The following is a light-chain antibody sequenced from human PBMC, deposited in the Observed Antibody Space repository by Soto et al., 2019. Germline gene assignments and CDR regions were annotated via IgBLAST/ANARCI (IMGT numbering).Light chain of an antibody. CDR1: QSVSSN. Sequence: EIVMTQSPATLSVSPGERATRSCRASQSVSSNLAWYQQKPGQAPRLLIYGASTRATGIPARFSGSGSGTEFTLTISSLQSEDFAVYYCQQYNNWPPIFTFGPGNKVDIK. CDR2: GAS. V-gene: IGKV3-15*01. CDR3: QQYNNWPPIFT. J-gene: IGKJ3*01.